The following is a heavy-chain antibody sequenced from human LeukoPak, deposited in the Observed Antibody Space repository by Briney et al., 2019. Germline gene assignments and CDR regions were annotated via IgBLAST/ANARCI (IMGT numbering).Heavy chain of an antibody. CDR3: SRGYSSGWYVGLDY. CDR2: INPNSGGT. Sequence: GASVKVSCKASGYTFIGYYIHWVRQPPGQGLEWMGWINPNSGGTNYAQKFQGRVTMTRDTSITTAYMDLSRLRSDDTAVYYCSRGYSSGWYVGLDYWGQGTLVTVSS. D-gene: IGHD6-19*01. CDR1: GYTFIGYY. J-gene: IGHJ4*02. V-gene: IGHV1-2*02.